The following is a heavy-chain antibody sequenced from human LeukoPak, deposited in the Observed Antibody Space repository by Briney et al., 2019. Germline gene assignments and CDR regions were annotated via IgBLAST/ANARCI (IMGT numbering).Heavy chain of an antibody. CDR1: GFTFSSYG. Sequence: GGSLRLSCAASGFTFSSYGMSWVRQAPGKGLEWVSAISGSGGSTYYADSVKGRFTISRDNSKNTLYLQMNSLRAEDTAVYYCAKVSGSGSYWGNYYYYYMDVWGKGTTVTVSS. J-gene: IGHJ6*03. D-gene: IGHD3-10*01. CDR2: ISGSGGST. CDR3: AKVSGSGSYWGNYYYYYMDV. V-gene: IGHV3-23*01.